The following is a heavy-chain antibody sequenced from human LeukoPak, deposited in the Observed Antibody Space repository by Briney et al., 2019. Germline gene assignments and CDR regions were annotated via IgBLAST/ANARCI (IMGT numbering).Heavy chain of an antibody. V-gene: IGHV4-59*01. CDR2: IYYSGST. CDR3: ARSRSNWYFDY. D-gene: IGHD1-1*01. CDR1: GGSISSYY. J-gene: IGHJ4*02. Sequence: SETLSLTCTVSGGSISSYYWSWIRQPPGKGLEWIGYIYYSGSTNYNPSLKSRVTISVDTSKNQFSLMLSSVTAADTAVYYCARSRSNWYFDYWGQGTLSPSPQ.